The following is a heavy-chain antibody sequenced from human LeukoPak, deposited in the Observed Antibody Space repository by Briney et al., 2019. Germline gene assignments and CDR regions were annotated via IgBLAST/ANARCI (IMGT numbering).Heavy chain of an antibody. D-gene: IGHD5-18*01. J-gene: IGHJ4*02. Sequence: ASVKVSCKASGYTFTGYFLHWVRQAPGQGLEWMGWINPNSGGTNYAQKFQGRVTMTGDTSISTAYMELSRLSSDDTAIYFCAGRPDTAIVPIFDYWGQGTLVTVSS. CDR2: INPNSGGT. CDR3: AGRPDTAIVPIFDY. CDR1: GYTFTGYF. V-gene: IGHV1-2*02.